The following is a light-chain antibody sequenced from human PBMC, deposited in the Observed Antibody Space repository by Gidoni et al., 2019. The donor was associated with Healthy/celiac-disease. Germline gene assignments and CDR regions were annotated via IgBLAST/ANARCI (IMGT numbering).Light chain of an antibody. CDR3: AAWDDSLNGRV. Sequence: QSVLTQPPSASGTPGQRVTISCSGSRSNIGSNTVTWNQQLPGPAPKLLIYSNNQRPSGVPDRFSGSKSGTSASLASSGLQSEDEADYYCAAWDDSLNGRVFGGGTKLTVL. CDR2: SNN. J-gene: IGLJ3*02. V-gene: IGLV1-44*01. CDR1: RSNIGSNT.